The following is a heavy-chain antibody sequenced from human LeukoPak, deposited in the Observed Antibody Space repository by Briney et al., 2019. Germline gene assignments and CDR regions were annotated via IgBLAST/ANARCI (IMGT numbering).Heavy chain of an antibody. J-gene: IGHJ2*01. Sequence: ETLSLTCTVSGGSIRSTSYYWGWIRQPPGKGLEWIGSIYYSGSTYYNPSLKSRVTMSVDTSKNQFPLKLSSVTAADTAVYYCAREPERGYSYGYWYFDLWGRGTLVTVSS. CDR2: IYYSGST. D-gene: IGHD5-18*01. CDR3: AREPERGYSYGYWYFDL. V-gene: IGHV4-39*06. CDR1: GGSIRSTSYY.